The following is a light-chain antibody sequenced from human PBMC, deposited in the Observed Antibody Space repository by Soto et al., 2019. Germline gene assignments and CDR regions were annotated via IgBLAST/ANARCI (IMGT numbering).Light chain of an antibody. CDR2: AAS. CDR1: QSVSRS. J-gene: IGKJ5*01. V-gene: IGKV1-39*01. CDR3: QQNAITPIS. Sequence: QLTQSPSSLSASVGDRVIITCRASQSVSRSLNWYQQTAGRPPKLLIFAASSLHSGVPSRFSGAGSGTHFTLTISSLQPEDFATYYCQQNAITPISFGQGTRLQLK.